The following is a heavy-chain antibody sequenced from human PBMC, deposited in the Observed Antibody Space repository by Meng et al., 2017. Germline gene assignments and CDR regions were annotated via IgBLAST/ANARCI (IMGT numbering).Heavy chain of an antibody. CDR2: IYYSGST. CDR3: ARVKITGTTRSIDY. Sequence: QGSGPGLVRASETLSLTCTVSGGAVSSGSYYWSWIRQPPGKGLEWIGYIYYSGSTNYNPSLKSRVTISVDTSKNQFSLKLSSVTAADTAVYYCARVKITGTTRSIDYWGQGTLVTVSS. J-gene: IGHJ4*02. CDR1: GGAVSSGSYY. D-gene: IGHD1-7*01. V-gene: IGHV4-61*01.